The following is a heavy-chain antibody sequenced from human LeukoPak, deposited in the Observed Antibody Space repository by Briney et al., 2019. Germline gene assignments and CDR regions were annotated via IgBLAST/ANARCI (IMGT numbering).Heavy chain of an antibody. CDR3: ARQSTAGYSYGLFDY. J-gene: IGHJ4*02. V-gene: IGHV4-59*08. CDR2: IYYSGTT. D-gene: IGHD5-18*01. Sequence: SETPSLTCTVSGGSISSYYWSWIRQPPGKGLEWIGYIYYSGTTNYNPSLTSRVTISVDTSRNQFSLKLSSVTAADTAVYYCARQSTAGYSYGLFDYWGQGTQVTVSS. CDR1: GGSISSYY.